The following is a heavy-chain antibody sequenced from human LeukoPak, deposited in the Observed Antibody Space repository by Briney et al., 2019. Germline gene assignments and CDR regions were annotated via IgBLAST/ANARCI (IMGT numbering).Heavy chain of an antibody. CDR2: ISGSGGST. Sequence: PGGSLRLSRAASGFTFSSYAMSWVRQAPGKGLEWVSAISGSGGSTYYADSVKGRFTISRDNSKNTLYLQMNSLRAEDTAVYYCAKDSIGSSGWSGLWLDSEYFQHWGQGTLVTVSS. D-gene: IGHD6-19*01. J-gene: IGHJ1*01. CDR1: GFTFSSYA. V-gene: IGHV3-23*01. CDR3: AKDSIGSSGWSGLWLDSEYFQH.